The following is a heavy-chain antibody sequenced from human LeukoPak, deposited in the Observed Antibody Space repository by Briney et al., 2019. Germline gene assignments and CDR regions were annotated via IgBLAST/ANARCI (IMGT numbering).Heavy chain of an antibody. CDR3: ASFSGYENGMDV. CDR2: IIPILGIA. V-gene: IGHV1-69*04. D-gene: IGHD5-12*01. CDR1: GGTFSSYA. Sequence: ASVKVSCKASGGTFSSYAISWVRHAPGQGLEWMGRIIPILGIANYAQKFQDRVTITADKSTSTAYVELSSLRSEDTAVYYCASFSGYENGMDVWGQGTTVTVSS. J-gene: IGHJ6*02.